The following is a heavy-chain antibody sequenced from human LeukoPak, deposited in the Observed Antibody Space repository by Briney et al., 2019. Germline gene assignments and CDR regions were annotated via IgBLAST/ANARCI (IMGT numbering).Heavy chain of an antibody. V-gene: IGHV3-23*01. CDR1: GFTFSSYA. CDR2: ISGSGGST. J-gene: IGHJ1*01. CDR3: AKAAWGYDARPPQH. D-gene: IGHD7-27*01. Sequence: PGGYLRLSCAASGFTFSSYAMSWVRQAPGKGLEWVAAISGSGGSTYYADSVKGRFTISRDNSKTTLYLQMNSLRAEDKAVYYCAKAAWGYDARPPQHWGQGTLVTVSS.